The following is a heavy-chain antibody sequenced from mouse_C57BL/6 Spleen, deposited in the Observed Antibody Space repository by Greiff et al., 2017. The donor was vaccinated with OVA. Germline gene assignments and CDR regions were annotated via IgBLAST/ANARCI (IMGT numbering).Heavy chain of an antibody. D-gene: IGHD2-3*01. V-gene: IGHV6-6*01. CDR2: IRNKANNHAT. Sequence: EVNVVESGGGLVQPGGSMKLSCAASGFTFSDAWMDWVRQSPEKGLEWVAEIRNKANNHATYYAESVKGRFTISRDDSKSSVYLQMNSLRAEDTGIYYCTGDGYPYYAMDYWGQGTSVTVSS. CDR3: TGDGYPYYAMDY. CDR1: GFTFSDAW. J-gene: IGHJ4*01.